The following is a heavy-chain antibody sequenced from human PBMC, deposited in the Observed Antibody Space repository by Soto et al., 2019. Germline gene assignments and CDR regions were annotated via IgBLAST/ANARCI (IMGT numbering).Heavy chain of an antibody. CDR3: ARVGCSGGSCYATYWYFDL. J-gene: IGHJ2*01. V-gene: IGHV3-21*01. CDR1: GFTFSSYS. Sequence: EVPLVESGGGLVKPGGSLRLSCAASGFTFSSYSMNWVRQAPGKGLEWVSSISSSSSYIYYADSVKGRFTISRDNAKNSLYLQMNSLRAEDTAVYYCARVGCSGGSCYATYWYFDLWGRGTLVTVSS. D-gene: IGHD2-15*01. CDR2: ISSSSSYI.